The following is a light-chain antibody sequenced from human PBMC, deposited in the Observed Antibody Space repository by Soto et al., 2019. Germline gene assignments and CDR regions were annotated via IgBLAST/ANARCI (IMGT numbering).Light chain of an antibody. CDR1: QSVNSH. CDR2: EAS. Sequence: DIVITQSPATVSVSHGERVALSCRAIQSVNSHLAWYQQKPGQAPTLLMNEASTRATGIPARFSGSGSGTEFSLTISSLQSDDFAVYYCQQYNNWPPRWTFGQGTKV. J-gene: IGKJ1*01. V-gene: IGKV3-15*01. CDR3: QQYNNWPPRWT.